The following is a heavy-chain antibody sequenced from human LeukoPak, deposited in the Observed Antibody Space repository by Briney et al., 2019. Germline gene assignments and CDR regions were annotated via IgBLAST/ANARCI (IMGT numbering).Heavy chain of an antibody. V-gene: IGHV1-46*01. D-gene: IGHD6-13*01. CDR3: ARGRTHSSSWSAFDY. CDR2: INPSGGST. Sequence: GASVTVSCTASGYTFTSYYMHWVRQAPGQGLEWMGIINPSGGSTSYAQKFQGRVTMTRDTSTSTVYMELSSLRSEDTAVYSCARGRTHSSSWSAFDYWGQGTLVTVSS. CDR1: GYTFTSYY. J-gene: IGHJ4*02.